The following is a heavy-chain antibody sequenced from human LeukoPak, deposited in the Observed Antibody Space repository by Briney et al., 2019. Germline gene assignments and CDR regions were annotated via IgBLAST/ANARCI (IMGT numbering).Heavy chain of an antibody. V-gene: IGHV1-8*01. D-gene: IGHD3-22*01. CDR3: ARARSGCSGYFCLPKNWFDP. J-gene: IGHJ5*02. CDR1: GYTFTSYD. Sequence: ASVKVSCKASGYTFTSYDINWVRQATRHGLECMGWMTPTSGNTGYAQKFQGRVTMTRNTSISTAYMELSSLRSEDTAVYYCARARSGCSGYFCLPKNWFDPWGQGTLVTVSS. CDR2: MTPTSGNT.